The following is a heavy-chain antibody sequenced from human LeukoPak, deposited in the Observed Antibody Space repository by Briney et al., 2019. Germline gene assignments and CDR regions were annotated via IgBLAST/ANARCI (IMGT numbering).Heavy chain of an antibody. Sequence: PGGSLRLSCAASGFTFSSYWMHWVRQAPGKGLVWVSRIISDGSRATYADSVKGRFTISRDNAKNTLYLQMNSLRAEDTAVYYCARDSYYHPDYWGQGILVTVSS. J-gene: IGHJ4*02. CDR1: GFTFSSYW. CDR3: ARDSYYHPDY. D-gene: IGHD3-10*01. CDR2: IISDGSRA. V-gene: IGHV3-74*01.